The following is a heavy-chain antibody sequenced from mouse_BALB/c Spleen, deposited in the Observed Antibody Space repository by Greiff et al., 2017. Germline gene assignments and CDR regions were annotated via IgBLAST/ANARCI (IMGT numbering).Heavy chain of an antibody. D-gene: IGHD1-1*01. Sequence: DVHLVESGGGLVQPGGSRKLSCAASGFTFSSFGMHWVRQAPEKGLEWVAYISSGSSTIYYADTVKGRFTISRDNPKNTLFLQMTSLRSEDTAMYACASDGSSGDYWGQGTTLTVSS. J-gene: IGHJ2*01. V-gene: IGHV5-17*02. CDR2: ISSGSSTI. CDR3: ASDGSSGDY. CDR1: GFTFSSFG.